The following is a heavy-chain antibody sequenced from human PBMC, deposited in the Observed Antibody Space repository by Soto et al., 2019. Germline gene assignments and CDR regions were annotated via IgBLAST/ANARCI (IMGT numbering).Heavy chain of an antibody. CDR1: EFTFTYAW. CDR2: IKSKTDGGTT. V-gene: IGHV3-15*01. D-gene: IGHD3-16*02. J-gene: IGHJ4*02. Sequence: PGGCLRFACAASEFTFTYAWMSWVRQAPGKGLEWVGRIKSKTDGGTTDYAAPVKGRFTISRDESQNTLYLQMNSLKTEDTAVYYCTSLYYGHWGQGTLVTVSS. CDR3: TSLYYGH.